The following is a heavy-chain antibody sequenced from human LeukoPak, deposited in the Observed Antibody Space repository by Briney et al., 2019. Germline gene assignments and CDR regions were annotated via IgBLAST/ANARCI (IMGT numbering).Heavy chain of an antibody. D-gene: IGHD6-19*01. CDR1: GFTFSNYW. CDR2: INRDGSER. V-gene: IGHV3-7*01. Sequence: GGSLRLSCAASGFTFSNYWMTWVRQAPGKGLEWVANINRDGSERYYVDSVKGRFTISRDDAKNSLYLQMNSLRAEDTAVYYCARDLIAVVDYWGQGTLVTVSS. J-gene: IGHJ4*02. CDR3: ARDLIAVVDY.